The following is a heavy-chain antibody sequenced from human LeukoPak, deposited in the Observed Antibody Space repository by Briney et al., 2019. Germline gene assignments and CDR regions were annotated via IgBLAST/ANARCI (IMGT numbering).Heavy chain of an antibody. V-gene: IGHV3-30*02. CDR1: GFNLSAYA. Sequence: PGGSLRLSCVASGFNLSAYAMHWARQAPGKGLEWVSLIRYDGSDKYYADSVKGRFTISRDISKNTLNLQMNSLRAEDTAVYYCVKDASSSSSLGDWGQGTLVTVSS. CDR2: IRYDGSDK. CDR3: VKDASSSSSLGD. J-gene: IGHJ4*02. D-gene: IGHD6-6*01.